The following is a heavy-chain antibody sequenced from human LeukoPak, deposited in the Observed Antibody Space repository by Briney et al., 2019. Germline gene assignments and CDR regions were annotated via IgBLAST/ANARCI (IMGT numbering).Heavy chain of an antibody. J-gene: IGHJ4*02. CDR3: ARAVGGDGSGSL. D-gene: IGHD3-10*01. CDR2: IYYRVTS. V-gene: IGHV4-59*01. CDR1: GDSISTYY. Sequence: NTSETLSLTCTVSGDSISTYYWSWIRRPPGKGLEWIGYIYYRVTSDYNPSLKSRVTMSVDMSTRQISLKLSSVTAADTAVYYCARAVGGDGSGSLWGPGTLVTVSS.